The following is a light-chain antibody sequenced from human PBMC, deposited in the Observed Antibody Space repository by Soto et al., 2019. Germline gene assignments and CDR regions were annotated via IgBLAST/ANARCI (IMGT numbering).Light chain of an antibody. CDR1: SSDVGGYNY. J-gene: IGLJ2*01. Sequence: QSVLTHPASVSGCPGQSITISCTGTSSDVGGYNYVSWYQQHPGKAPKLMIYDVSNRPSGVSNRFSGSKSGNTASLTISGLQAEDEADYYCSSYTSSSTLVFGGGTKVTVL. CDR3: SSYTSSSTLV. CDR2: DVS. V-gene: IGLV2-14*01.